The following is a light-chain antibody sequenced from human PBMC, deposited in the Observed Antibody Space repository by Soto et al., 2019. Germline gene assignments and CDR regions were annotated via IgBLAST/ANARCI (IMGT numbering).Light chain of an antibody. CDR3: SSYTSSTTQV. Sequence: QSALTQPASVSGSPGQSSPISCTGNSSDVGAYNYVSWYLQHPGKAPKLMIYDVSYRPSGVSNRFSGSKSGNTASLTISGLQAEDEADYYCSSYTSSTTQVFGTGTKVTVL. J-gene: IGLJ1*01. CDR2: DVS. CDR1: SSDVGAYNY. V-gene: IGLV2-14*01.